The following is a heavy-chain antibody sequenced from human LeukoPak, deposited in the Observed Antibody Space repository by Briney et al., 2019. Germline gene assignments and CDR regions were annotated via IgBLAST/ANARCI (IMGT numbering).Heavy chain of an antibody. CDR3: VSQRGSSGYDPLHY. CDR1: GDSLSSSNYY. D-gene: IGHD5-12*01. J-gene: IGHJ4*02. V-gene: IGHV4-39*01. Sequence: SETLSLTCSVSGDSLSSSNYYWGWIRQTPGKGLEWIGSIYYTGSTYYNPSLQSRVAIFLDTSANQFSLILTSLTAADTAVYYCVSQRGSSGYDPLHYWGQGTLVTVSS. CDR2: IYYTGST.